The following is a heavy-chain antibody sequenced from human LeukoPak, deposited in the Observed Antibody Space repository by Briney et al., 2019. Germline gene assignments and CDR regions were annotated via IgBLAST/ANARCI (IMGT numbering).Heavy chain of an antibody. CDR3: ARPDSGRIDQ. Sequence: ASVKVSCKASGYTFTVYYMHWGRRAPGQGHECMGWINPNSGVTNYAQNFQGSFTMTRHTHISTAHVLLKILGAGDALVYYCARPDSGRIDQWCQGTLVTVSS. CDR1: GYTFTVYY. D-gene: IGHD2-15*01. J-gene: IGHJ4*02. V-gene: IGHV1-2*02. CDR2: INPNSGVT.